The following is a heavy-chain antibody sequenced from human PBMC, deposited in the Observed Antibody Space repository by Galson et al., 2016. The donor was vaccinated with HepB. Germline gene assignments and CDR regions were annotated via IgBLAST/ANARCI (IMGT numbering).Heavy chain of an antibody. V-gene: IGHV3-30*18. CDR3: AKDGGSSSTYPFDH. J-gene: IGHJ4*02. CDR2: LSYDGNDR. D-gene: IGHD1-26*01. Sequence: SLRLSCAASGFAFNTFGMHWVRQAPGKGLEWVAGLSYDGNDRYYSDSVKSRFTISRDNSKNTLSLDMSGLRPEDAAVYYCAKDGGSSSTYPFDHWGLGTLVVVSS. CDR1: GFAFNTFG.